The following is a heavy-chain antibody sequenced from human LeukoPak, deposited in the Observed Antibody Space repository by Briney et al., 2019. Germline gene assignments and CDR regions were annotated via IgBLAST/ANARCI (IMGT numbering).Heavy chain of an antibody. CDR2: IIPIFGTA. CDR1: GGTFSSYA. CDR3: ARGRDCGGDCYYYYYGMDV. Sequence: SVKVSCKASGGTFSSYAISWVRQAPGQGLEWMGGIIPIFGTANYAQKFQGRVTITADESTSTAYMELSSLRSEDTAVYCCARGRDCGGDCYYYYYGMDVWGKGTTVAVSS. V-gene: IGHV1-69*13. D-gene: IGHD2-21*02. J-gene: IGHJ6*04.